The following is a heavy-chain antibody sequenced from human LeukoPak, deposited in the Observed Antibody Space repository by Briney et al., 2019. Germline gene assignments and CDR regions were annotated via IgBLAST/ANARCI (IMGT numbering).Heavy chain of an antibody. CDR3: ARGVSGWNYGLRILRRTFDY. Sequence: SETLSLTCAVYGGSFSGYYWSWIRQPPGKGLEWIGEINHSGSTNYHPPLKSRVTISVDTSKNQFSLKLSSVTAADTAVYYCARGVSGWNYGLRILRRTFDYWGQGTLVTVSS. D-gene: IGHD1-7*01. V-gene: IGHV4-34*01. CDR1: GGSFSGYY. J-gene: IGHJ4*02. CDR2: INHSGST.